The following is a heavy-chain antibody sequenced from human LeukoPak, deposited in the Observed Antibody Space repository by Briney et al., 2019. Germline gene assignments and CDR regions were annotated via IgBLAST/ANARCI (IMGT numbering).Heavy chain of an antibody. V-gene: IGHV5-51*01. D-gene: IGHD3-22*01. Sequence: GESLKISCKGSGYSFTSYWIGWVRQIPGKGLEWMGIIYPGDSDTRYSPSFQGQVTISADKSISTAYLQWSSLKASDTAMYYCARRGYYYDSSGYYNEYFQHWGQGTLVTVSS. J-gene: IGHJ1*01. CDR3: ARRGYYYDSSGYYNEYFQH. CDR1: GYSFTSYW. CDR2: IYPGDSDT.